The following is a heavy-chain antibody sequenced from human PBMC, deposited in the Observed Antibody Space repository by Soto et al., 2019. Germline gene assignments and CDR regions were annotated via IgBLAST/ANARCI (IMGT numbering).Heavy chain of an antibody. CDR1: GYTFTDYD. Sequence: QEQLVQSGAEVKKHGASVKVSCKTSGYTFTDYDINWVRQATGQGLEWIGWMNPNSGETGYAQKFQGRVTMTRSASLSTAYLELSSLRSEDTAVYYCARVAVAARPRWYNWFDPWGQGTLVTVSS. CDR2: MNPNSGET. V-gene: IGHV1-8*01. CDR3: ARVAVAARPRWYNWFDP. D-gene: IGHD2-15*01. J-gene: IGHJ5*02.